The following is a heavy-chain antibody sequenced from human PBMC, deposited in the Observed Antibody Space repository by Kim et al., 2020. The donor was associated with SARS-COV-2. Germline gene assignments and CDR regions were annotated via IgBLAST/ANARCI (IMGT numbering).Heavy chain of an antibody. Sequence: GESLRLSCKASGFTFSDYWMSWIRQAPGRGLEWISYITGNGINTFHAESVKGRFTISRNNFKNMLYLQMDSLRVDDTAIYYCARDRDIWGSFRLASWGQGTLVAVSP. CDR2: ITGNGINT. CDR1: GFTFSDYW. J-gene: IGHJ4*02. V-gene: IGHV3-11*01. D-gene: IGHD3-16*02. CDR3: ARDRDIWGSFRLAS.